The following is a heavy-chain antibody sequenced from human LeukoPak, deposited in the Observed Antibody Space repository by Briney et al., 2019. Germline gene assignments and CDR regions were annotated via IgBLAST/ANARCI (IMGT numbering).Heavy chain of an antibody. V-gene: IGHV4-4*07. D-gene: IGHD1-26*01. J-gene: IGHJ6*03. CDR2: IYTTGSS. CDR1: GGSINSYY. Sequence: SETLSLTCSASGGSINSYYWSWIRQPAGKGLEWIGRIYTTGSSNYNPSLKSRVTISVDTSKNQFSLKLSSVTAADTAVYYCARGVGATPYYYYYMDVWGKGTTVTISS. CDR3: ARGVGATPYYYYYMDV.